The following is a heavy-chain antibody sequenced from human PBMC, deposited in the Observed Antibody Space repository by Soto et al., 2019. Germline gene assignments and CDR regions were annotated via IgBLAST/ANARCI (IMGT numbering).Heavy chain of an antibody. Sequence: ASVKVSFKTSGYTFSGFYIHWLRQAPGQGLESMGWIYPDSGGTDYAQKFQGRVTMTRDTSISTAYMELSRLRSDDTAVYYCRVTGVSEVDYWGQGTLVTVSS. J-gene: IGHJ4*02. V-gene: IGHV1-2*02. CDR3: RVTGVSEVDY. CDR1: GYTFSGFY. CDR2: IYPDSGGT. D-gene: IGHD2-8*01.